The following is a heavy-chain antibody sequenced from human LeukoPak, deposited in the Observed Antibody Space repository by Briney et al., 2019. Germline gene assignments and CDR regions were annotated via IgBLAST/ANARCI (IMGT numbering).Heavy chain of an antibody. D-gene: IGHD2-15*01. CDR2: ISGSGGST. CDR3: AKQGCSGGSCYFDY. Sequence: PGGSLRLSCAASGFTFSSYAMSWVRQAPGKGLEWVSGISGSGGSTYCADSVKGRFTISRDNSKNTLYLQMNSLRAEDTAVYYCAKQGCSGGSCYFDYWGQGTLVTVSS. V-gene: IGHV3-23*01. J-gene: IGHJ4*02. CDR1: GFTFSSYA.